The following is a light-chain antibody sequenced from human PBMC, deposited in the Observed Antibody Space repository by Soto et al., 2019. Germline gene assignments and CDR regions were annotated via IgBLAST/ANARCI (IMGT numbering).Light chain of an antibody. V-gene: IGKV2-24*01. Sequence: DIVMTQTPLSSPVTLGQPASISCRSSQSLLHSDGNTYLSWLQQRPGQPPRLQNYKISNRYSGVPGSFSGSGAGTDFTLKISRVEADDVGGYYCMQATQYPPYTLGQGPKLEI. J-gene: IGKJ2*01. CDR1: QSLLHSDGNTY. CDR3: MQATQYPPYT. CDR2: KIS.